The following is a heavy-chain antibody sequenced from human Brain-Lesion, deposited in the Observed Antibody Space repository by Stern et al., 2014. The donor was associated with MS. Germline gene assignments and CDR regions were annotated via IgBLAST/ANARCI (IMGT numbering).Heavy chain of an antibody. V-gene: IGHV1-2*04. CDR1: GYTFTGYY. J-gene: IGHJ4*02. CDR3: AKYYYDATGYNDF. Sequence: QVQLVQSGAEVKKPGASVKVSCKASGYTFTGYYMHWVRQAPGQGLEWMGWINPKSGGTNYAQKFQGWVTMTRDTSINTAYMELSRLRSDDTAVYYCAKYYYDATGYNDFWGQGTLVTVSS. CDR2: INPKSGGT. D-gene: IGHD3-22*01.